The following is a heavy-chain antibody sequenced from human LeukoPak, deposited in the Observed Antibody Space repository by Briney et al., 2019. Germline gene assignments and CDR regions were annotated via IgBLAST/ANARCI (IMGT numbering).Heavy chain of an antibody. CDR1: GGSFSGYY. CDR2: INHSGST. D-gene: IGHD3-9*01. CDR3: ASGLRYFDLYY. J-gene: IGHJ4*02. V-gene: IGHV4-34*01. Sequence: SETLSLTCAAYGGSFSGYYWSGIRQPPGKGLEWIGEINHSGSTNYNPSLKSRVTISVDTSKNQFSLKLSSVTAADTAVYYCASGLRYFDLYYWGQGTLVNVSS.